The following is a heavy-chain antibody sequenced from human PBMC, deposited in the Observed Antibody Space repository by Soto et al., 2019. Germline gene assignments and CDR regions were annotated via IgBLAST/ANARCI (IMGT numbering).Heavy chain of an antibody. V-gene: IGHV1-3*01. Sequence: QVQLVQSGAEVRKPGASVKVSCMTSGYSFTYYPMHWVRQAPGQRLEWLGWINVGNGYPEYSQKFQGRVTFSRDTSASTAYMELSSLRSEDTAVYYCARRDGNSGGFDYWGQGTLVTVSS. CDR1: GYSFTYYP. CDR2: INVGNGYP. CDR3: ARRDGNSGGFDY. D-gene: IGHD1-1*01. J-gene: IGHJ4*02.